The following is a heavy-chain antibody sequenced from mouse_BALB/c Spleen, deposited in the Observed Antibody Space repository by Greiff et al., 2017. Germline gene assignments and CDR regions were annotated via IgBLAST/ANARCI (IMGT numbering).Heavy chain of an antibody. D-gene: IGHD2-10*02. Sequence: QVHVKQSGAELVRPGSSVKISCKASGYAFSSYWMNWVKQRPGQGLEWIGQIYPGDGDTNYNGKFKGKATLTADKSSSTAYMQLSSLTSEDSAVYFCARRGYGNYDYFDYWGQGTTLTVSS. CDR2: IYPGDGDT. CDR3: ARRGYGNYDYFDY. CDR1: GYAFSSYW. V-gene: IGHV1-80*01. J-gene: IGHJ2*01.